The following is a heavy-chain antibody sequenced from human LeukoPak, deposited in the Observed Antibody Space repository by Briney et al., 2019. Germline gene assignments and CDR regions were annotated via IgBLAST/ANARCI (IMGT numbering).Heavy chain of an antibody. Sequence: PSETLSLTCAVYGGSFSGYYWSRIRQPPGKGLEWIGEINHSGSTNYNPSLKSRVTISVDTSKNQFSLKLSSVTAADTAVYYCARGAYGSGSYSALYCYYMDVWGKGTTVTVSS. V-gene: IGHV4-34*01. D-gene: IGHD3-10*01. CDR3: ARGAYGSGSYSALYCYYMDV. J-gene: IGHJ6*03. CDR2: INHSGST. CDR1: GGSFSGYY.